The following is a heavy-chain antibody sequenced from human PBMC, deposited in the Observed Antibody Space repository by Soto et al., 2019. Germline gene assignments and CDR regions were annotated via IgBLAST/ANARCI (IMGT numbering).Heavy chain of an antibody. V-gene: IGHV3-30-3*01. CDR1: GFTFSRYA. Sequence: GGSLRLSCAASGFTFSRYAMHWVRQAPGKGLEWVAVISYDGSNKYYADSVKGRFTISRDNSKNTLYLQMNSLRAEDTAVYYCAREIRSSGYPFDYWGQGTLVTVSS. CDR3: AREIRSSGYPFDY. CDR2: ISYDGSNK. D-gene: IGHD3-22*01. J-gene: IGHJ4*02.